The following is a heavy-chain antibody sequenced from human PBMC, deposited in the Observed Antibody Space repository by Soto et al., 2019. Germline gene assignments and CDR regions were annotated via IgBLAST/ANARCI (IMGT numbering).Heavy chain of an antibody. V-gene: IGHV2-5*02. CDR3: AMDATEKNYYSGKEV. D-gene: IGHD2-2*01. J-gene: IGHJ6*02. Sequence: QITLKASGPTLVKPTQTLTLTCAFSGFSLSSNGVGVGWVRQPPGKALEWLAVFYWDDDKRYSPSLRSRVTITRAPSTNQVVLSITNMGPVDTGTYYCAMDATEKNYYSGKEVWGQGTTVTVSS. CDR2: FYWDDDK. CDR1: GFSLSSNGVG.